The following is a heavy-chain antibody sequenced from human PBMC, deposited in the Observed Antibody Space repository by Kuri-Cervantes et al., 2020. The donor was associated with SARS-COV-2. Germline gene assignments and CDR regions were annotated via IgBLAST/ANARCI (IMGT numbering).Heavy chain of an antibody. V-gene: IGHV1-2*02. CDR1: GYTFTGYY. CDR3: AKASVTEAAPFDY. Sequence: ASVKVSCKASGYTFTGYYMHWVRQAPGQGLEWMGWINPNSGGTNYAQKFQGRVTMTRDTSISTAYMELSRLRSDDTAVYYCAKASVTEAAPFDYWGQGTLVTVSS. J-gene: IGHJ4*02. CDR2: INPNSGGT. D-gene: IGHD6-13*01.